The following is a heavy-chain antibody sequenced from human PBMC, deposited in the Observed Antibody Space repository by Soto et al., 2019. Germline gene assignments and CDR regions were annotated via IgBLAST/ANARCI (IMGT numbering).Heavy chain of an antibody. CDR2: INHSGST. CDR3: AREVAGYDFWSGYYGNWFDP. D-gene: IGHD3-3*01. CDR1: GGSFSGYY. Sequence: SETLSLTCAVYGGSFSGYYWSWIRQPPGKGLEWIGEINHSGSTNYNPSLKSRVTISVDTSKNQFSLKLSSVTAADTAVYYCAREVAGYDFWSGYYGNWFDPWGQGTLVPVSS. J-gene: IGHJ5*02. V-gene: IGHV4-34*01.